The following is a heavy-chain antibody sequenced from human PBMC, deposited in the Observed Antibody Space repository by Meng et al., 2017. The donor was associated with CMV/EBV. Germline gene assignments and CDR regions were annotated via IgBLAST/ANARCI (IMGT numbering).Heavy chain of an antibody. J-gene: IGHJ4*02. CDR2: ISYDGSNK. CDR3: ARDRIQSYFDY. CDR1: GFNFISYA. Sequence: LSCAASGFNFISYAMHWVRQAPGKGLEWVAVISYDGSNKYYADSVKGRFTISRDNSKNTLYLQMNSLRAEDTAVYYCARDRIQSYFDYWGQGTLVTVSS. D-gene: IGHD5-18*01. V-gene: IGHV3-30-3*01.